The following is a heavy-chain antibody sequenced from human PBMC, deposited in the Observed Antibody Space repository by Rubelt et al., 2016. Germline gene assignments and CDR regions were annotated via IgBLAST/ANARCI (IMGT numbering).Heavy chain of an antibody. J-gene: IGHJ3*02. V-gene: IGHV3-66*01. D-gene: IGHD3-16*01. CDR3: AKDMIRGPGAACDI. Sequence: EVQLVESGGGLVKPGGSLRLSCAASGFTFSAYYMTWIRQAPGKGLEWVSVLYSGGSPYSADSVTGQFTISSDNSKTTRYLQMYSLSAEDTAVYYCAKDMIRGPGAACDIWGQGTMVTVAS. CDR1: GFTFSAYY. CDR2: LYSGGSP.